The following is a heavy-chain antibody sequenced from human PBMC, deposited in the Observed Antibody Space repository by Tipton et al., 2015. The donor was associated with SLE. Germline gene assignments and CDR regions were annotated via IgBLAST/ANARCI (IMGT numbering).Heavy chain of an antibody. CDR1: GGSVGSRPYY. CDR2: IYYSGST. V-gene: IGHV4-39*07. Sequence: TLSLTCTVSGGSVGSRPYYWGWIRQPPGKGLEWIGNIYYSGSTHYNPSLKSRVTMSVHTSKIQFSLRLTTVTAADTAVYYCARDKSGSLDTFDIWGQGTLVTVSS. CDR3: ARDKSGSLDTFDI. J-gene: IGHJ4*02. D-gene: IGHD5-18*01.